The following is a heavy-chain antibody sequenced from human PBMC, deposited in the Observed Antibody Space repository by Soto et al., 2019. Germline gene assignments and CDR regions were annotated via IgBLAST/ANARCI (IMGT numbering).Heavy chain of an antibody. CDR2: ISYDGSDR. V-gene: IGHV3-30*03. J-gene: IGHJ6*02. Sequence: GGSLRLSSASSGFPFSSYGMHWVRQAPGKGLQWVAFISYDGSDRYYEDSVKGRFTISRGNSKNTLYLQINSLKTEDTAVYYCARATNYYYAMDVWGQGATVTVSS. CDR3: ARATNYYYAMDV. CDR1: GFPFSSYG.